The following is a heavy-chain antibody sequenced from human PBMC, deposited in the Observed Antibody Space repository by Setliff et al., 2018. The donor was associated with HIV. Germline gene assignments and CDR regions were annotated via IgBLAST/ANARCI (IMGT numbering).Heavy chain of an antibody. Sequence: GSLRLSCAVSGFTFISYGMYWVRQAPGKGLEWVAFIRYDGSYRYYVDSVKGRFTISRDNSKNTMFLQMNSLRVEDTAVYYCATDCAVVGGTGSLDSWGQGTLVTVSS. CDR1: GFTFISYG. J-gene: IGHJ4*02. CDR2: IRYDGSYR. CDR3: ATDCAVVGGTGSLDS. D-gene: IGHD1-26*01. V-gene: IGHV3-30*02.